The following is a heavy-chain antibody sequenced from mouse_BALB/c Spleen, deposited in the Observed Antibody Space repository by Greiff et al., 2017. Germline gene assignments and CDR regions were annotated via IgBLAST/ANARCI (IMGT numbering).Heavy chain of an antibody. D-gene: IGHD6-1*01. Sequence: EVMLVESGGGLVKPGGSLKLSCAASGFTFSSYTISWVRQTPEKRLEWVATISSGGGNTYYPDSVKGRFTISRDNAKNNLYLQMSSLRSEDTALYYCARDFLFYSMDYWGQGTSVTVSS. J-gene: IGHJ4*01. V-gene: IGHV5-9*03. CDR2: ISSGGGNT. CDR3: ARDFLFYSMDY. CDR1: GFTFSSYT.